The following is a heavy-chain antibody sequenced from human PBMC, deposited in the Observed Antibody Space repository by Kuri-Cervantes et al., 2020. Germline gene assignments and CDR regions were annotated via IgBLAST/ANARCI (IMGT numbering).Heavy chain of an antibody. D-gene: IGHD3-10*01. J-gene: IGHJ5*02. CDR3: ARDSDLYYYGSGSYFNWFDP. CDR1: GYTFTGYY. V-gene: IGHV1-2*02. CDR2: INPNSGGT. Sequence: ASVKVSCKASGYTFTGYYIHWVRQAPGQGLGWMGWINPNSGGTNFAQKFQGSVTMTRDTSISTVYMELSSLRSDDTAVYYCARDSDLYYYGSGSYFNWFDPWGQGTLVTVSS.